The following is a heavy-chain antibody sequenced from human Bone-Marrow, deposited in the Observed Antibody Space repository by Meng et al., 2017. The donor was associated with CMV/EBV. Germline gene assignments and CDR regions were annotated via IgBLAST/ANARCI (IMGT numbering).Heavy chain of an antibody. CDR3: ASPRITMIGVFDI. D-gene: IGHD3-22*01. J-gene: IGHJ3*02. CDR1: RYRFPTYW. CDR2: IYAGDSDT. Sequence: GESLKISCKGSRYRFPTYWIDWVRQMPGKGLEWMGIIYAGDSDTRNSPSFQGQVIMSADKSFTTACLQWSSLKASDTAMYYCASPRITMIGVFDIWGEGTMVTVSS. V-gene: IGHV5-51*01.